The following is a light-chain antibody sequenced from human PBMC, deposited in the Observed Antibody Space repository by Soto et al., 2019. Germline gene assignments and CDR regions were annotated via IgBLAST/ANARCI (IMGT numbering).Light chain of an antibody. CDR3: SSYTSSSTLV. V-gene: IGLV2-14*03. Sequence: QSALTQPASVSGSPGQSITISCTGTSSDVGGYNYVSWYQQHPGKAPKLMIYSVSNWPSGVSNRFSGSKSGNTASLTISGLQAEDEADYYCSSYTSSSTLVFGGGTKLTVL. CDR2: SVS. J-gene: IGLJ2*01. CDR1: SSDVGGYNY.